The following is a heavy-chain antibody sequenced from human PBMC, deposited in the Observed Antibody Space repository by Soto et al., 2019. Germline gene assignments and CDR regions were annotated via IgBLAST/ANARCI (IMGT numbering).Heavy chain of an antibody. D-gene: IGHD2-15*01. V-gene: IGHV1-69*13. CDR1: GGTFSSCS. CDR2: IIPIFGTA. Sequence: ASVNVSCKSSGGTFSSCSISWVRRAPGQGLECMGGIIPIFGTANYAQKFQGRVTITADESTSTAYMELSSLRSEDTAVYYCASALRPIVVVVAGAFDIWGQGTMVTVSS. CDR3: ASALRPIVVVVAGAFDI. J-gene: IGHJ3*02.